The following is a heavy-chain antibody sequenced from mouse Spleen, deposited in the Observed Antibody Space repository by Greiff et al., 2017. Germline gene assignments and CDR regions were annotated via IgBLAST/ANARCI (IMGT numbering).Heavy chain of an antibody. CDR1: GYTFTSYG. CDR3: ARSDSSGHY. V-gene: IGHV1-81*01. Sequence: VKLVESGAELARPGASVKLSCKASGYTFTSYGISWVKQRTGQGLEWIGEVYPRSGNTYYNEKFKGKATLTADKSSSTAYMELRSLTSEDSAVYFCARSDSSGHYWGQGTTLTVSS. D-gene: IGHD3-2*01. J-gene: IGHJ2*01. CDR2: VYPRSGNT.